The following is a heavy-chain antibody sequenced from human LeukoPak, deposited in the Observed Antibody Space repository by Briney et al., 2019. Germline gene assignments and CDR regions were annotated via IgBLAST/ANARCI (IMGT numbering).Heavy chain of an antibody. Sequence: SETLSLTCTVSGGSVSSYYWSWIRQSPGRGLEWIGYIYHSGSTNYNPSLKSRVTMSVDTSKNQFSLKLTSLTAADSALYYCAREVVLHGHMVRGVKSGLDVWGQGTTVTVSS. J-gene: IGHJ6*02. CDR3: AREVVLHGHMVRGVKSGLDV. CDR2: IYHSGST. D-gene: IGHD3-10*01. V-gene: IGHV4-59*02. CDR1: GGSVSSYY.